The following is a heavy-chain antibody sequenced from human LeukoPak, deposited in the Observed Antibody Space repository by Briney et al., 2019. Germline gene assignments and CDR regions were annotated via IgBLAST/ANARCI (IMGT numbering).Heavy chain of an antibody. D-gene: IGHD6-19*01. Sequence: ASVKVSCKASGYTFTGYYMHWVRQAPGHGLEWMGWINPNSGGTNYAQKFQGRVTMTRDTSISTAYMELSRLRSDDTAVYYCASSPRIAVAGIGDYWGQGTLVTVSS. V-gene: IGHV1-2*02. CDR1: GYTFTGYY. J-gene: IGHJ4*02. CDR2: INPNSGGT. CDR3: ASSPRIAVAGIGDY.